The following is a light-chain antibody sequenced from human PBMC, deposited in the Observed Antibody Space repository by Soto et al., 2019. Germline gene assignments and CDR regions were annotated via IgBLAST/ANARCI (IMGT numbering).Light chain of an antibody. V-gene: IGLV1-40*01. CDR2: GNS. CDR1: SSNIGAGYD. CDR3: QSYDSSLSGWV. Sequence: QAVVTQPPSVSGAPGQRVTISCTGSSSNIGAGYDVHWYQQLPGTAPKLLIYGNSNRPSGVLDRFSGSKSGTSASLAITGLQAEDEADYYCQSYDSSLSGWVFGGGTKVTVL. J-gene: IGLJ3*02.